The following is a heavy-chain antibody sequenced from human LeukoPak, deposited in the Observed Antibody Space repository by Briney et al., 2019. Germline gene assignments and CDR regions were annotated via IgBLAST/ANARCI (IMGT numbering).Heavy chain of an antibody. CDR2: INTAGNT. V-gene: IGHV3-23*01. CDR1: EFTFSNYA. J-gene: IGHJ4*02. D-gene: IGHD4-17*01. CDR3: ATTYGDYELDY. Sequence: PGGSLRLSCAASEFTFSNYAMSWVRQAPGKGLEWVSTINTAGNTYYADSVKGRFTISRDNSKNTLCLQMNSLRAEDTAVYYCATTYGDYELDYWGQGTLVTVSS.